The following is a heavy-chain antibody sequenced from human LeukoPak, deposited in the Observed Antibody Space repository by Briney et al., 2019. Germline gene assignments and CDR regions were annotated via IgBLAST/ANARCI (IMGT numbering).Heavy chain of an antibody. CDR2: IRNSGNT. V-gene: IGHV4-59*01. D-gene: IGHD6-13*01. CDR1: GGSISSYY. J-gene: IGHJ5*02. Sequence: SGTLSLTCTVSGGSISSYYWSWVRQSPGKGLEWIGYIRNSGNTNYNPSLKSRVTMSVDTSKNQFSLKLSSVTAADTAVYYCARWAAAGERRENWFDPWGQGTLVTVSS. CDR3: ARWAAAGERRENWFDP.